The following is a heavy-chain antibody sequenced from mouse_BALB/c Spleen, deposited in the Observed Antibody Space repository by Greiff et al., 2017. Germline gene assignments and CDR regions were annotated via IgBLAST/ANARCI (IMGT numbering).Heavy chain of an antibody. V-gene: IGHV5-12-2*01. CDR1: GFTFSSYT. Sequence: EVQVVESGGGLVQPGGSLKLSCAASGFTFSSYTMSWVRQTPEKRLEWVAYISNGGGSTYYPDTVKGRFTISRDNAKNTLYLQMSSLKSEDTAMYYCARPITTAPFAYWGQGTLVTVSA. D-gene: IGHD1-2*01. CDR3: ARPITTAPFAY. CDR2: ISNGGGST. J-gene: IGHJ3*01.